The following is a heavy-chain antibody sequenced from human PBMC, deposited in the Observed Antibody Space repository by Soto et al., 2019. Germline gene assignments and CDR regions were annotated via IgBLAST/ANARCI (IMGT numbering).Heavy chain of an antibody. D-gene: IGHD5-12*01. CDR3: ASGLGGYGYWGPLYYYYYGMGV. V-gene: IGHV1-8*01. CDR1: GYTFTSYD. J-gene: IGHJ6*02. Sequence: ASVKVSCKASGYTFTSYDINWVRQATGQGLEWMGWMNPNSGNTGYAQKFQGRVTMTRNTSISTAYMELSSLRSEDTAVYYCASGLGGYGYWGPLYYYYYGMGVWGQGTTVTVSS. CDR2: MNPNSGNT.